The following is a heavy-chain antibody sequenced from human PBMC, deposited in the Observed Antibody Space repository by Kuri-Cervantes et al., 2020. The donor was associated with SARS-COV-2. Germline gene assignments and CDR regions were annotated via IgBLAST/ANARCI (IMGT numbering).Heavy chain of an antibody. CDR1: GFTFSSYS. D-gene: IGHD1-26*01. CDR3: AKDQWELLLNYYYGMDV. J-gene: IGHJ6*02. Sequence: GESLKISCAASGFTFSSYSMNWVRQAPGKGLEWVSYISSSSSTIYYADSVKGRFTISRDNAKNTLYLQMNSLRAEDTAVYYCAKDQWELLLNYYYGMDVWGQGTTVTVSS. CDR2: ISSSSSTI. V-gene: IGHV3-48*01.